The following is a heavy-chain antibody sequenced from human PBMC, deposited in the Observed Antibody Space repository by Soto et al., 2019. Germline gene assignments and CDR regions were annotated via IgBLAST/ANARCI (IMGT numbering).Heavy chain of an antibody. CDR3: ARADVSPTIFDY. CDR1: GGTFSSYA. J-gene: IGHJ4*02. V-gene: IGHV1-69*12. Sequence: QVQLVQSGAEVKKPGSSVKVSCKASGGTFSSYAISWVRQAPGQGLEWMGGIIPIFGTANYAQKFQGRVTITAAESTSTAYMELSCLRSEDTAVYCFARADVSPTIFDYWGQGTLVTVSS. CDR2: IIPIFGTA.